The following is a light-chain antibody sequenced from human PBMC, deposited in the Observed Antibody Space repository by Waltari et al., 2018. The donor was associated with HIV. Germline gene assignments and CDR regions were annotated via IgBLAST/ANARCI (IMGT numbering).Light chain of an antibody. Sequence: QSVLTQPPSASGTPGQGVTISCSGARSNIGTNTVHWYRQLPGTAPQLLIYSNNGRPSGVPDRFSGSKSGTSASLAISGLQSEDEADYYCAAWDDSLNGVLFGGGTKLTVL. J-gene: IGLJ2*01. CDR3: AAWDDSLNGVL. CDR1: RSNIGTNT. V-gene: IGLV1-44*01. CDR2: SNN.